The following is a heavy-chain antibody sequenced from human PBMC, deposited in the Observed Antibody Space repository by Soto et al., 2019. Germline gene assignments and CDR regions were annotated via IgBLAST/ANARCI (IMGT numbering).Heavy chain of an antibody. CDR2: IYPGDSDT. J-gene: IGHJ6*02. CDR1: GYSFTTYW. Sequence: RASLKISCKGSGYSFTTYWIGWVRQMPGKGLEGMVIIYPGDSDTRYSPSFQGQVTISADKSINTTYLQWSSLKASDTAIYYCARQAAAGKYYYAMDVWGQGTTVTVSS. D-gene: IGHD6-13*01. V-gene: IGHV5-51*01. CDR3: ARQAAAGKYYYAMDV.